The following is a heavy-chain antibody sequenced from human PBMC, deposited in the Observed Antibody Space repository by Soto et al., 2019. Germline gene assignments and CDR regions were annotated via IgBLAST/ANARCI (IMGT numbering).Heavy chain of an antibody. J-gene: IGHJ4*02. D-gene: IGHD3-22*01. CDR3: ANVDDSSGHYYDPIDY. CDR1: GFSFSSYA. Sequence: EVQLLESGGGLVQPGGSLRLSCAASGFSFSSYAMNWVRQATGKGLEWVSVITGSGGTTYYADSVKGRFTISRDNSKKTLYLEMNSLRAEYTAVYYCANVDDSSGHYYDPIDYWGQGPLVTVYS. CDR2: ITGSGGTT. V-gene: IGHV3-23*01.